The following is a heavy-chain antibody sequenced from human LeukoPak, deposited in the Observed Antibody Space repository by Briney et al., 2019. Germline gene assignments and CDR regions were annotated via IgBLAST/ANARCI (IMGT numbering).Heavy chain of an antibody. Sequence: GGSLRLSCVASGFTFSSYAMSWVRQAPGKGLEWVSGISDGGNITYYADSVKGRFTISRDNSKNTLYLQMNSLRAEDTAVYYCANQILTAYREPDRLYYYYGMDVWGHGTSVTVSS. J-gene: IGHJ6*02. D-gene: IGHD3-9*01. V-gene: IGHV3-23*01. CDR3: ANQILTAYREPDRLYYYYGMDV. CDR1: GFTFSSYA. CDR2: ISDGGNIT.